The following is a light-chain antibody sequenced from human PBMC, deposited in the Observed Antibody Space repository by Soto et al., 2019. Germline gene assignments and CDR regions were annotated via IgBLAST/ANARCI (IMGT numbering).Light chain of an antibody. Sequence: GARIPVTCLASQSISSWLAWYQQKPGKAPKLLIYDASSLESGVPSRFSGSGSGTEFTLTISSLQADDFATYYCQQYNSYPWTFGQGTKVDIK. J-gene: IGKJ1*01. CDR3: QQYNSYPWT. CDR2: DAS. V-gene: IGKV1-5*01. CDR1: QSISSW.